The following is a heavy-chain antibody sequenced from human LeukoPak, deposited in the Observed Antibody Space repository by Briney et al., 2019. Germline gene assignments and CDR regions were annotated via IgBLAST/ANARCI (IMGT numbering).Heavy chain of an antibody. CDR1: GYTFTSYY. CDR2: INPGGGST. J-gene: IGHJ4*02. CDR3: ARGDGSGSYHLDY. Sequence: GASVKVSCKASGYTFTSYYMHWVRQAPGQGLEWMGIINPGGGSTSSTQKFHGRVTMTSDTSTSTVYMELSSLRSEDTALYYCARGDGSGSYHLDYWGQGTLVTVSS. V-gene: IGHV1-46*01. D-gene: IGHD3-10*01.